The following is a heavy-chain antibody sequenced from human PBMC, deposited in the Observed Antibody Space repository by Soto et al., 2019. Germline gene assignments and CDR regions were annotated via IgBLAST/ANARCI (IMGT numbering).Heavy chain of an antibody. CDR2: ISSSGSTI. CDR3: ARDHYYGSGSPLFYGMDV. Sequence: GGSLRLSCAASGFTFSDYYMSWIRQAPGKGLEWVSYISSSGSTIYYADSVKGRFTISRDNAKNSLYLQMNSLRAEDTAVYYCARDHYYGSGSPLFYGMDVWGQGTTVTVSS. V-gene: IGHV3-11*01. J-gene: IGHJ6*02. D-gene: IGHD3-10*01. CDR1: GFTFSDYY.